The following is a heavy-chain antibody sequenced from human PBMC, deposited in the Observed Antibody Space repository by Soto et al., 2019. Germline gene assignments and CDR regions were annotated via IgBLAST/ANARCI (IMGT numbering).Heavy chain of an antibody. CDR3: ARIGPYSNYRNWFDP. J-gene: IGHJ5*02. V-gene: IGHV4-34*01. CDR2: INHSGST. Sequence: SETLSLTCAVYGGSFSGYYWSWIRQPPGKGLEWIGEINHSGSTNYNPSLKSRVTISVDTSKNQFSLKLSSVTAADTAVYYCARIGPYSNYRNWFDPWGQGTLVTVSS. CDR1: GGSFSGYY. D-gene: IGHD4-4*01.